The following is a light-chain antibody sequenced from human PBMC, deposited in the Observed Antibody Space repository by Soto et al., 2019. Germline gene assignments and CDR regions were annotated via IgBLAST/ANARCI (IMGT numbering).Light chain of an antibody. V-gene: IGLV1-40*01. CDR3: QSYDSSLSGL. CDR1: SSNIGAGYD. Sequence: QLVLTQPPSVSGAPGQRVTISCTGSSSNIGAGYDVHWYQQLPGTAPKLLISRNSNRPSGVPDRFSASKSGTSASLVITGLQPEDEADYYCQSYDSSLSGLFGGGTKVTVL. CDR2: RNS. J-gene: IGLJ2*01.